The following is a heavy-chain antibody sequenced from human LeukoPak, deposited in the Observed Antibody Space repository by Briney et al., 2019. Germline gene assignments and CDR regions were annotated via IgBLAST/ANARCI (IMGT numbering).Heavy chain of an antibody. CDR1: GGTFSSYA. CDR3: ASESSTSCYTCRYFQH. V-gene: IGHV1-69*13. Sequence: ASVKVSCKASGGTFSSYAISWVRQAPGQGLEWMGGIIPIFGTASYAQKFQGRVTITADESTSTAYMELSSLRSEDTAVYYCASESSTSCYTCRYFQHWGQGTLVTVSS. D-gene: IGHD2-2*02. J-gene: IGHJ1*01. CDR2: IIPIFGTA.